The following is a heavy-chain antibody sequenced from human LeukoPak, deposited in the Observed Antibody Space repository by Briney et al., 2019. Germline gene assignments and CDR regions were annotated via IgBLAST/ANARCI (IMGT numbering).Heavy chain of an antibody. V-gene: IGHV1-18*01. D-gene: IGHD1-26*01. Sequence: GASVTVSCKASGYTCTSYGISWVRPAPGQGLEWMGWISAYNGNTNYAQKLQGRVTMTTDTSTSTAYMELRSLRSDDTAVYYCALRQWELDYWGQGTLVTVSS. CDR1: GYTCTSYG. CDR3: ALRQWELDY. J-gene: IGHJ4*02. CDR2: ISAYNGNT.